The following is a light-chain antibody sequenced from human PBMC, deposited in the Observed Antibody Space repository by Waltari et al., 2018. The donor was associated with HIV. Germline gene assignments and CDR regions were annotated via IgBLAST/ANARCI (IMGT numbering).Light chain of an antibody. CDR2: CAT. J-gene: IGKJ1*01. CDR3: QQFFSPPWT. V-gene: IGKV4-1*01. CDR1: QSILYRFNIRNF. Sequence: DIVMTQSPDSLAVSLGERAHIHCKSRQSILYRFNIRNFLAWYQQKPGQPPKRLIHCATIRESGFPDRFSGSESGTDFTLTISSLQAEDVAVYYCQQFFSPPWTFGQGTKVEMK.